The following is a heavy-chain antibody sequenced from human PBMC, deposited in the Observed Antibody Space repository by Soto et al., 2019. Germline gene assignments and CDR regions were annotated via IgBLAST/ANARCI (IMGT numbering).Heavy chain of an antibody. J-gene: IGHJ4*02. Sequence: PGWCIRLGCTSSRVTFWSHAITWFRQDPGKGLEWVSGLSGSGDSKYYADSVKGRFTISRDNSMNTLYLQMKTLRAEDTAVYYCAKVSSSWYAGFFDLWGQGTPVTVSS. V-gene: IGHV3-23*01. CDR1: RVTFWSHA. CDR2: LSGSGDSK. CDR3: AKVSSSWYAGFFDL. D-gene: IGHD6-13*01.